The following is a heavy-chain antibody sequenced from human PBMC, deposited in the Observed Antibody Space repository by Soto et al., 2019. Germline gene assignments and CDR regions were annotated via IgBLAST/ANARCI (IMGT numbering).Heavy chain of an antibody. CDR1: GDSISSRDYY. D-gene: IGHD1-26*01. CDR2: IYYSGSA. Sequence: PSETLSLTCTVSGDSISSRDYYWSWIRQPPGKGLEWIGYIYYSGSAYYNPSLKSRVTMSLDTPRNQFSLKLRSVTAADTAVYYCARETDHYSGNYATHFLDSWGQGTLVTVSS. J-gene: IGHJ4*02. V-gene: IGHV4-30-4*01. CDR3: ARETDHYSGNYATHFLDS.